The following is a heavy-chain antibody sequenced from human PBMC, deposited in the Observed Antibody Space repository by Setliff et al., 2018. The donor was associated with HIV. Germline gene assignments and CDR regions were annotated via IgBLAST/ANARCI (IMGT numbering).Heavy chain of an antibody. V-gene: IGHV4-39*07. CDR1: GGSFSSSSYY. J-gene: IGHJ5*02. Sequence: PSETLSLTCTVSGGSFSSSSYYWGWIRQPPGKGLEWIGNIHYSGSTYYNPSLKSRVTISKDTSKNQFSLHLRSVTAADTDVYYCASWGRASRANYNFWSGSSWFGPCGQGILVTVSS. D-gene: IGHD3-3*01. CDR2: IHYSGST. CDR3: ASWGRASRANYNFWSGSSWFGP.